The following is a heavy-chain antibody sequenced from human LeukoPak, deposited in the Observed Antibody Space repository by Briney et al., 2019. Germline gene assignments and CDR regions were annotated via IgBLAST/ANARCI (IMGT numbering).Heavy chain of an antibody. J-gene: IGHJ5*02. D-gene: IGHD1-26*01. CDR3: TREVRSAWASFDP. Sequence: GGSLRLSCAASGFTFSDYYMSWIRQAPGKGLEWVSYISSSGSTIYYADSVKGRFTISRDNAKNSLYLQMSSLRAEDTAVYYCTREVRSAWASFDPWGQGTLVIVSS. CDR2: ISSSGSTI. CDR1: GFTFSDYY. V-gene: IGHV3-11*01.